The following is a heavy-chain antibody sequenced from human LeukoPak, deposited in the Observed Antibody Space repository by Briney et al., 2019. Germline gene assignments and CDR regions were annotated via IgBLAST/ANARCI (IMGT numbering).Heavy chain of an antibody. J-gene: IGHJ4*02. CDR3: ARGHRGVVVPAALDY. CDR2: IYYSGST. Sequence: SETLSLTCAVYGGSFSGYYWSWIRQHPGKGLEWIGYIYYSGSTYYNPSLKSRVTISVDTSKNQFSLKLSSVTAADTAVYYCARGHRGVVVPAALDYWGQGTLVTVSS. D-gene: IGHD2-2*01. CDR1: GGSFSGYY. V-gene: IGHV4-31*11.